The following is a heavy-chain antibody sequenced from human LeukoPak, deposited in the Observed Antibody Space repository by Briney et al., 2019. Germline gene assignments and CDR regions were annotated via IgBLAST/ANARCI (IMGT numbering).Heavy chain of an antibody. D-gene: IGHD2-2*01. CDR2: ISWDGGST. CDR3: AKDKGYCSSTSCYYYYMDV. V-gene: IGHV3-43D*03. J-gene: IGHJ6*03. Sequence: PGGSLRLSCAASVFTFYDYAIHCVRQAAGNGLEWVSLISWDGGSTYYVDSVKGRFTISRDNSKTSLYLQMNSLRAEDTALYYCAKDKGYCSSTSCYYYYMDVWGKGTTVTVSS. CDR1: VFTFYDYA.